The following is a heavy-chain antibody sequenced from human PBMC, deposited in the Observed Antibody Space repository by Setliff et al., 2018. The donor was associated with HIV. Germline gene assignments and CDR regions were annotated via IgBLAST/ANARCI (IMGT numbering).Heavy chain of an antibody. J-gene: IGHJ6*03. D-gene: IGHD3-3*01. CDR1: GSSISSYY. CDR3: ARSPPTTFWSGYTYYYYMDV. CDR2: IYYSGST. Sequence: SETLSLTCTVSGSSISSYYWSWIRQPPGKGLEWIGYIYYSGSTNYNPSLKSRVTISVDTSKNQFSLKLNSVTAADTAVYYCARSPPTTFWSGYTYYYYMDVWGKGTTVTVSS. V-gene: IGHV4-59*01.